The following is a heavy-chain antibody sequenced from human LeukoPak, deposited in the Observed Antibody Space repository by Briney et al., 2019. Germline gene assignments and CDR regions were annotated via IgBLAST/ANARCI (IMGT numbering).Heavy chain of an antibody. J-gene: IGHJ4*02. CDR3: ARRSGSGWYYFDY. V-gene: IGHV3-23*01. CDR1: GFTFSSYA. CDR2: ISGSGGST. D-gene: IGHD6-19*01. Sequence: PGGSLRLSCAASGFTFSSYAMSWVRQAPGKGLEWVSAISGSGGSTYYADSVKGRFTISRDNSKNTLYLQMNSLRAEDTAVYFCARRSGSGWYYFDYWGQGTLVTVSS.